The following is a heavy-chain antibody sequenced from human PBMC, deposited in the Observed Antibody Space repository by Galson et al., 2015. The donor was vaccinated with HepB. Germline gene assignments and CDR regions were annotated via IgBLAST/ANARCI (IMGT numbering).Heavy chain of an antibody. J-gene: IGHJ4*02. CDR1: GGSVSVGDFY. V-gene: IGHV4-61*02. CDR2: IYTSGTT. Sequence: TLSLTCTVSGGSVSVGDFYWSWIRQPAGERLEWIGRIYTSGTTKYNPSLASRITMSLDTPKNQFSLKLTSVTAADTAGYYWVRDSGILGATGYDFEYWGQGALVTVSS. CDR3: VRDSGILGATGYDFEY. D-gene: IGHD1-26*01.